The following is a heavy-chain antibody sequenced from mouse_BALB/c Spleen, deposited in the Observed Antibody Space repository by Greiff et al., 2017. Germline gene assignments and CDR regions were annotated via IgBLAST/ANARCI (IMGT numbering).Heavy chain of an antibody. Sequence: DVMLVESGGGLVQPGGSRKLSCAASGFTFSSFGMHWVRQAPEKGLEWVAYISSGSSTIYYADTVKGRFTISRDNPKNTLFLQMTSLRSEDTAMYYCARGAYYGSFAYWGQGTLVTVSA. CDR3: ARGAYYGSFAY. V-gene: IGHV5-17*02. CDR1: GFTFSSFG. D-gene: IGHD2-9*01. CDR2: ISSGSSTI. J-gene: IGHJ3*01.